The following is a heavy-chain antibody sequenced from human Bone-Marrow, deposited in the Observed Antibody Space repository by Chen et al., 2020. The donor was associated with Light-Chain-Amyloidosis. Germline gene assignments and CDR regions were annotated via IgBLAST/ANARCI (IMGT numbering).Heavy chain of an antibody. CDR2: ISGSGGSR. D-gene: IGHD3-9*01. CDR1: GFAFSSYA. V-gene: IGHV3-23*01. CDR3: AKDISYDDILPGYPADAFDI. J-gene: IGHJ3*02. Sequence: LGQRGGSLRLSCAASGFAFSSYAMRWVRQAPGKGLEWVSTISGSGGSRYYGDSVKGRLTISRDNSKNALFRQMNSLRGEDTAVYYCAKDISYDDILPGYPADAFDIWGQGTMVTVSS.